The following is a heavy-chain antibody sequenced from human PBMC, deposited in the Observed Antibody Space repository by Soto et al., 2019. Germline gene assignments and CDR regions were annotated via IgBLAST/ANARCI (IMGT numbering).Heavy chain of an antibody. J-gene: IGHJ4*02. V-gene: IGHV4-34*02. CDR2: ITHSGST. CDR3: ARDWMK. Sequence: QVQLQQWGAGLLKPSETLSLTCGVHGGSFSGYYWTWIRQPPGKGLEWVGEITHSGSTNYNPSLESRVSISIDTSQNHFSLKLTSVTAADTAVYYCARDWMKWGQGTLVTVSS. CDR1: GGSFSGYY. D-gene: IGHD2-2*03.